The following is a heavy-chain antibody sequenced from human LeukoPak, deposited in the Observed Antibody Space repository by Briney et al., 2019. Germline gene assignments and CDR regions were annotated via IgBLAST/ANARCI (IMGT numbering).Heavy chain of an antibody. D-gene: IGHD3-3*01. CDR1: GASISSSNW. CDR3: ARGGNPFWRGKSDY. J-gene: IGHJ4*02. CDR2: MYHSGSF. V-gene: IGHV4-4*02. Sequence: PSGTLSLTCIVSGASISSSNWWSWVRQSPGKGLEWIGEMYHSGSFNYNPSLKSRITMSVDKPKNQFSLKLSSVTAADTAVYYCARGGNPFWRGKSDYWGQGTLVTVSS.